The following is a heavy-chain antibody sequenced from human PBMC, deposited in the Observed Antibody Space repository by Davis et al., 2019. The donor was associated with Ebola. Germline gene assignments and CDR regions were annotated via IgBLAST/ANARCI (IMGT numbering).Heavy chain of an antibody. CDR1: GDSITSAYFS. D-gene: IGHD3-22*01. J-gene: IGHJ4*02. CDR3: AKDRHDTSGYGF. Sequence: SETLSLTCSVSGDSITSAYFSWTWVRQPAGKGLEWIGHIYTSGTTNYNPSLKSRVTISVDTSMNQFSLKLTSVTAADTAIYYCAKDRHDTSGYGFWGQGTLVTVSS. CDR2: IYTSGTT. V-gene: IGHV4-61*09.